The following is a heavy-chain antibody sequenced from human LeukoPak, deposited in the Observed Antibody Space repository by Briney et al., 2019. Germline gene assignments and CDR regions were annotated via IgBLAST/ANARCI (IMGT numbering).Heavy chain of an antibody. V-gene: IGHV4-4*02. CDR2: IYHDGST. J-gene: IGHJ4*02. CDR3: ARDRGGYTYSHDY. D-gene: IGHD5-18*01. Sequence: GSLRLSCEAFGFTFSYSAMNWVRQAPGKGLEWIGEIYHDGSTNYNPSLKSRVTISMDKSKNQLSLKLNFVTAADTAVYYCARDRGGYTYSHDYWGQGTLVTVSS. CDR1: GFTFSYSAM.